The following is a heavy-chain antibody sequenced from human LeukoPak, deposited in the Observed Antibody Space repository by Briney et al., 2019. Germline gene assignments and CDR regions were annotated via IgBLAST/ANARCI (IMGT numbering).Heavy chain of an antibody. CDR3: AKDSNESLDY. CDR1: GFTFSSYG. CDR2: IWYDGSNK. V-gene: IGHV3-33*06. D-gene: IGHD2-2*01. Sequence: GRSLRLSCVASGFTFSSYGMHWVRQDPGKGLEWVAVIWYDGSNKNCADSVKGRFTISRDNSKNTLYLQMNSLRAEDTAVYYCAKDSNESLDYWGQGTLVTVSS. J-gene: IGHJ4*02.